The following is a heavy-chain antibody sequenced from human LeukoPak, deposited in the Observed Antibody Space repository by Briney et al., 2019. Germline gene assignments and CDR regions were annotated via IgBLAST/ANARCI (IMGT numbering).Heavy chain of an antibody. CDR2: IYYSGST. J-gene: IGHJ4*02. D-gene: IGHD5-12*01. CDR1: GGSISSYY. V-gene: IGHV4-59*01. CDR3: ARGATNFDY. Sequence: PSETLPLTCTVSGGSISSYYWSWIRQPPGKGLEWIGYIYYSGSTNYNPSLKSRVTISVDTSKNQFSLKLGSVTAADTAVYYCARGATNFDYWGQGTLVTVSS.